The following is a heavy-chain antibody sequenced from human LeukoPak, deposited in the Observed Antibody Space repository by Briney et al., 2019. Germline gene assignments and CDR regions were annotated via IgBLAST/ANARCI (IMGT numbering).Heavy chain of an antibody. J-gene: IGHJ4*02. Sequence: ASVKVSCKASGYTFTSYDINWVRQATGQGLEWMGWMNPNSGNTGYAQKFQGRVTMTRDTSISTAYMELRSLRSDDTAVYYCAREVGRRYYYGSGSPLPLDYWGQGTLVTVSS. D-gene: IGHD3-10*01. CDR3: AREVGRRYYYGSGSPLPLDY. CDR2: MNPNSGNT. V-gene: IGHV1-8*01. CDR1: GYTFTSYD.